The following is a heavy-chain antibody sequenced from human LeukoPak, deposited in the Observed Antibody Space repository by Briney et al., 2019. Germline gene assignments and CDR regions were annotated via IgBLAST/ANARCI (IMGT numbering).Heavy chain of an antibody. CDR3: AKGPYIVVVPAAVYSLDF. J-gene: IGHJ4*02. Sequence: GGSLRLSCEASGFTFSSYWMSWVRQAPGKGLEWVANIKQDGSEKYYVDSVKGRFTISRDDSKSTLYLQMNNLKTEDTAMYYCAKGPYIVVVPAAVYSLDFWGQGTLVTVSS. V-gene: IGHV3-7*01. CDR1: GFTFSSYW. CDR2: IKQDGSEK. D-gene: IGHD2-2*01.